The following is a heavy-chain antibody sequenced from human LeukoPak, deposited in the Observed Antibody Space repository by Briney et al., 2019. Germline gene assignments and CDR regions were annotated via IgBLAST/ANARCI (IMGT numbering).Heavy chain of an antibody. D-gene: IGHD3-22*01. J-gene: IGHJ4*02. CDR2: INPNSGGT. CDR3: ATYYLDTSARD. V-gene: IGHV1-2*02. CDR1: EYTFTGYY. Sequence: ASVKVSCKASEYTFTGYYMFWVRQAPGQGLEWMGWINPNSGGTNYAQKFQGRATMTRDTSISTGYMELSRLRSDDTAVYYCATYYLDTSARDWGQGTLVTVFS.